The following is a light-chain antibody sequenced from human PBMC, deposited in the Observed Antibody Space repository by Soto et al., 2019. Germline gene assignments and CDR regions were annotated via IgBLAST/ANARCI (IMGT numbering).Light chain of an antibody. CDR1: SSDVGGYNY. CDR3: CSYAGSYTYV. V-gene: IGLV2-11*01. J-gene: IGLJ1*01. Sequence: QSVLTXPRSVSGSPGQSVTISCTGTSSDVGGYNYVSWYQHHPGKAPKLIIYDVSKRPSGVPDRFSGSKSGNTASLTISGLQAEDEADYYCCSYAGSYTYVFGTGTKVTVL. CDR2: DVS.